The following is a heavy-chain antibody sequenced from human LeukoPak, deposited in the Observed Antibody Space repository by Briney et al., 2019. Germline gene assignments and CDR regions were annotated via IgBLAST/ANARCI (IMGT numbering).Heavy chain of an antibody. V-gene: IGHV1-2*02. CDR3: ARDLVFSRQLSSHGAFDI. CDR1: GYTFTSYY. Sequence: GASVKVSCKASGYTFTSYYLHWVRQAPGQGLEWMGWINPNSGGTNYAQKFQGRVTMTRDTSISTAYMELSRLRSDDTAVYYCARDLVFSRQLSSHGAFDIWGQGTMVTVSS. J-gene: IGHJ3*02. CDR2: INPNSGGT. D-gene: IGHD6-13*01.